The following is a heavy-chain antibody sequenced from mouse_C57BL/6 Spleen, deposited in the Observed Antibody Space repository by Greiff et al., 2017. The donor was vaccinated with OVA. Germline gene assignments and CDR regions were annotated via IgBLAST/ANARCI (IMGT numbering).Heavy chain of an antibody. CDR2: ISDGGSYT. D-gene: IGHD4-1*01. V-gene: IGHV5-4*01. CDR3: ARERANWDAMDY. J-gene: IGHJ4*01. CDR1: GFTFSSYA. Sequence: EVQLVESGGGLVKPGGSLKLSCAASGFTFSSYAMSWVRQTPEKRLEWVATISDGGSYTYYPDNVKGRFTISRDNAKNNLYLQMSHLKSEDTAMYYCARERANWDAMDYWGQGTSVTVSS.